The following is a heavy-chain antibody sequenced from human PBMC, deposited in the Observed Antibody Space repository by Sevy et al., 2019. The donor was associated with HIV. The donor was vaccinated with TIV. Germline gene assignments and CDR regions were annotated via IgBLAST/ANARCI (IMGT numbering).Heavy chain of an antibody. CDR3: ARERYDSNWYGLESGNDALDV. CDR1: GGSISSYY. D-gene: IGHD4-4*01. CDR2: FYYSGDT. V-gene: IGHV4-59*01. J-gene: IGHJ3*01. Sequence: SETLSLTCTVSGGSISSYYWSWIRQPPGKGLEWIGYFYYSGDTDYNSSLKNRVTISVDKSKNQLSLRLSSVTAADTAVYCCARERYDSNWYGLESGNDALDVWGQGTLVTVSS.